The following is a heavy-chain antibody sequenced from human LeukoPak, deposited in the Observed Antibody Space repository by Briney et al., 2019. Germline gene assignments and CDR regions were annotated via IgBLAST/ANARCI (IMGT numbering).Heavy chain of an antibody. CDR2: VYPGDSDT. CDR1: GYTFTYYW. Sequence: GESLKISCKGSGYTFTYYWIGWVRQMPGKGLEWVGIVYPGDSDTRYSPSFQGQVTISADKSITTAYLQWSSLKASDTAMYYCASRSGIYAPNYFDYWGQGTLVTVSS. V-gene: IGHV5-51*01. D-gene: IGHD1-26*01. J-gene: IGHJ4*02. CDR3: ASRSGIYAPNYFDY.